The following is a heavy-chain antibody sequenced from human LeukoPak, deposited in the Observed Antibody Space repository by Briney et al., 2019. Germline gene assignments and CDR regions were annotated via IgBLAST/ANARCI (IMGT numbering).Heavy chain of an antibody. V-gene: IGHV4-4*07. Sequence: SETLSLTCTVSGGSISSYYWSWIRQPAGKGLEWIGRIYTSGSTYYNPSLKSRVTISADTSKNQFSLKLSSVTAADTAVYYCARDRGRGLGRIAATGYFDYWGQGTLVTVSS. D-gene: IGHD6-13*01. J-gene: IGHJ4*02. CDR2: IYTSGST. CDR1: GGSISSYY. CDR3: ARDRGRGLGRIAATGYFDY.